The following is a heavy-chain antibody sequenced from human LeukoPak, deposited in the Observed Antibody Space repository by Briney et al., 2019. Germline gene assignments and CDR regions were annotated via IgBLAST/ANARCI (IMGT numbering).Heavy chain of an antibody. J-gene: IGHJ4*02. Sequence: GGSLRLSCAASGFTFSSYAMHWVRQAPGKGLEWVAVISYDGSNKYYADSVKGRFTISRDNSKNTLYLQMNSLRAEDAAVYYCARARNYYDSSGYYYSGGYFDYWGQGTLVTVSS. CDR3: ARARNYYDSSGYYYSGGYFDY. D-gene: IGHD3-22*01. CDR2: ISYDGSNK. CDR1: GFTFSSYA. V-gene: IGHV3-30-3*01.